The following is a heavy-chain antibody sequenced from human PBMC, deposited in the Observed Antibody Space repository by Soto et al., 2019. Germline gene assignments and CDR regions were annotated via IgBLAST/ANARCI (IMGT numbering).Heavy chain of an antibody. CDR1: GGSISTGGYY. CDR2: IFYSGST. CDR3: ARSYDSSGYYYYYGMDV. Sequence: QVQLQESGPGLVKPSQTLSLPCTVSGGSISTGGYYWSWIRQHPGKGLEWIGYIFYSGSTYYNPSLQSRVTISVDTSKHQFSLKLSSVTAADTALYYCARSYDSSGYYYYYGMDVWGQGTTVTVSS. V-gene: IGHV4-31*03. J-gene: IGHJ6*02. D-gene: IGHD3-22*01.